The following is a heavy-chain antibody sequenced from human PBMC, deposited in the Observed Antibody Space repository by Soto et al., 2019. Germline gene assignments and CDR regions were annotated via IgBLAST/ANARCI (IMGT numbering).Heavy chain of an antibody. CDR1: GGSISRSSYY. V-gene: IGHV4-39*01. J-gene: IGHJ6*03. Sequence: SETLSLTCTVSGGSISRSSYYWGWIRQPPGKGLEWIGSIYYSGSTYYNPSLKSRVTISVDTSKNQFSLKLSSVTAADTAVYYCARHRNKRAYYYMDVWGKGTTVTVSS. CDR2: IYYSGST. CDR3: ARHRNKRAYYYMDV.